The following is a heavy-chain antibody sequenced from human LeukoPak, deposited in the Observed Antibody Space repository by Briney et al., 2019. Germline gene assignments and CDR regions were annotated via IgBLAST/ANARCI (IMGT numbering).Heavy chain of an antibody. CDR2: IKSKSSGGTT. D-gene: IGHD4/OR15-4a*01. J-gene: IGHJ5*02. CDR3: TADYGLDP. V-gene: IGHV3-15*01. CDR1: GFTFSNAW. Sequence: PGGSLRLSCAASGFTFSNAWMTWVRQAPGKGLEWVGRIKSKSSGGTTDYAAPVKGRFTISRDDSENTSYLQMNSLKIEDTGVYYCTADYGLDPWGQGTLVTVSS.